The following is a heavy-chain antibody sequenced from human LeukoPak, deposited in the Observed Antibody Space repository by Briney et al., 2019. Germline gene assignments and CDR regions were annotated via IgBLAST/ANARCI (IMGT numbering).Heavy chain of an antibody. CDR2: IYYSGSN. CDR3: AREGSGSYNAFDI. J-gene: IGHJ3*02. D-gene: IGHD1-26*01. V-gene: IGHV4-59*01. Sequence: PSETLSLTCTVSGGSISSYYWSWLRQPPGKGLEGIGYIYYSGSNNYNPSLKSRVTISVDTSKNQFSLKLSSVTAADTAVYYCAREGSGSYNAFDIWGQGTMVTVSS. CDR1: GGSISSYY.